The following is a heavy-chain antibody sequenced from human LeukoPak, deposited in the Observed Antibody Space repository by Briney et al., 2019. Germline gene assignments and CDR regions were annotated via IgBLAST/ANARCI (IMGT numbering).Heavy chain of an antibody. CDR3: ARDQTVQLYYFDY. CDR1: GFTFSSYW. J-gene: IGHJ4*02. V-gene: IGHV3-7*01. Sequence: GGSLRLACAASGFTFSSYWMSWVRQAPGKGLEWVANIKQDGSEKYYVDSVKGRFTISRDNAKNSLYLQMNSLRAEDTAVYYCARDQTVQLYYFDYWGQGTLVTVSS. CDR2: IKQDGSEK. D-gene: IGHD5-24*01.